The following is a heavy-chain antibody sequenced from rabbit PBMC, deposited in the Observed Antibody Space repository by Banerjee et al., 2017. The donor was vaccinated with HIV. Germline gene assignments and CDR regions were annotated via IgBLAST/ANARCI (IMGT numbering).Heavy chain of an antibody. D-gene: IGHD4-1*01. CDR2: IYTDSGSP. Sequence: QEQLEESGGDLVKPEGSLTLTCTASGFSFSSSYYMCWVRQAPGKGLEWIACIYTDSGSPYYASWAKGRFTISKASSTTVTLQMTSLTAADTATYFCARALAGVIGWHFNLWGQGTLVTVS. J-gene: IGHJ4*01. V-gene: IGHV1S45*01. CDR1: GFSFSSSYY. CDR3: ARALAGVIGWHFNL.